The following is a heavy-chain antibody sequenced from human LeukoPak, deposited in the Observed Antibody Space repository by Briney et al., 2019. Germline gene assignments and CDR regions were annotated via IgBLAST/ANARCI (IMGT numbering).Heavy chain of an antibody. V-gene: IGHV3-64D*06. CDR2: IGPNGAST. Sequence: GGPLRLSCSTSGFTFSNHFMHWVRQAPGKGLEYVSSIGPNGASTLYADSVKGRFTISRDNSKNALYLQLTSLRLEDTALYYCVKDLTGTWSFDYWGQGTLVTVSS. CDR1: GFTFSNHF. CDR3: VKDLTGTWSFDY. J-gene: IGHJ4*02. D-gene: IGHD3-9*01.